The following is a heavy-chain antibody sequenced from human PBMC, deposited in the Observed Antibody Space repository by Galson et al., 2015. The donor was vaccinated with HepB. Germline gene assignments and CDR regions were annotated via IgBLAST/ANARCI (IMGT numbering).Heavy chain of an antibody. V-gene: IGHV1-46*01. Sequence: SVKVSCKASGYTFTSFYMYWVRQAPGQGLEWMGMINPSGGSTNYAQKFQDRVTMTRDTSTRTVYMELSSLRSEDTAIYYCAREGNGGNRNYFDYWGQGTLVTVSS. CDR2: INPSGGST. J-gene: IGHJ4*02. D-gene: IGHD4-23*01. CDR1: GYTFTSFY. CDR3: AREGNGGNRNYFDY.